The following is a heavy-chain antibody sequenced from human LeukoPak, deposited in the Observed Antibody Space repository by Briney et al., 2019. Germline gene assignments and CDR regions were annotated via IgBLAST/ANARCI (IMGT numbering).Heavy chain of an antibody. J-gene: IGHJ4*02. CDR2: IYYSGST. CDR1: GGSISSYS. D-gene: IGHD2-15*01. Sequence: PSETLSLTCTVSGGSISSYSWSWIRQPPGKGREWIGYIYYSGSTNYNPSLKSRLTISVDTSKNQFSLKLSSVTAADTAVYYCARRYCSGGYCYSDYWGQGTLVTVSS. V-gene: IGHV4-59*08. CDR3: ARRYCSGGYCYSDY.